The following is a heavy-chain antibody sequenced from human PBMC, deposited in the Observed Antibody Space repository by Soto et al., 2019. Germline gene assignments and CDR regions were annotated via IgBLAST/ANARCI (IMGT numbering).Heavy chain of an antibody. D-gene: IGHD3-3*02. Sequence: QVQLVESGGGVVQPGRSLTVSCAASGFTFSNYGMHWVRQPPGKGLEWVAVISYDGNDRHYTDSVKGRFTISRDNSKKTLYLQMNRLRCEDTAVYYCAQNVDGSPFAYWGQGTLVTVSS. CDR1: GFTFSNYG. J-gene: IGHJ4*02. CDR3: AQNVDGSPFAY. CDR2: ISYDGNDR. V-gene: IGHV3-30*03.